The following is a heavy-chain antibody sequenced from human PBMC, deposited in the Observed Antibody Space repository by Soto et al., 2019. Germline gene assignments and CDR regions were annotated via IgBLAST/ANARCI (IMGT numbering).Heavy chain of an antibody. Sequence: SSETLSLTCAVYGGSISIGAYSWGWIRQPPGKGLEWIGFISHSGIADYNPSLKSRVTISVDVSKNQFSLRLSSVTAADTARYYCARWMRSSGYFCYFDIWGQGT. CDR3: ARWMRSSGYFCYFDI. V-gene: IGHV4-30-2*01. CDR2: ISHSGIA. CDR1: GGSISIGAYS. J-gene: IGHJ3*02. D-gene: IGHD3-22*01.